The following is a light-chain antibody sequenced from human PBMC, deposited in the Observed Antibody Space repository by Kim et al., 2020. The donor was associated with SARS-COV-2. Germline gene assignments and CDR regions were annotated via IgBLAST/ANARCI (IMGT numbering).Light chain of an antibody. V-gene: IGLV1-51*01. J-gene: IGLJ2*01. CDR1: SSNIGNNY. CDR3: GTWDSSLSGVV. Sequence: GQKVTISVAGSSSNIGNNYVSCYQHLPGTAPKLLIYDNNKRPSGIPDRFSGSKSGTSATLGITGLQTGDEADYYCGTWDSSLSGVVFGGGTQLTVL. CDR2: DNN.